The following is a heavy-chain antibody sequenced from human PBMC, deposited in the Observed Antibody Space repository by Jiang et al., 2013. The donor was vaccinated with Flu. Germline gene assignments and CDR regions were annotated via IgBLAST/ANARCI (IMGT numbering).Heavy chain of an antibody. D-gene: IGHD6-19*01. V-gene: IGHV4-59*01. J-gene: IGHJ4*02. CDR3: ARVSREQWLSSIDY. Sequence: TLSLTCTVSGGSISSYYWSWIRQPPGKGLEWIGYIYYSGSTNYNPSLKSRVTISVDTSKNQFSLKLSSVTAADTAVYYCARVSREQWLSSIDYWGQGTLATVSS. CDR2: IYYSGST. CDR1: GGSISSYY.